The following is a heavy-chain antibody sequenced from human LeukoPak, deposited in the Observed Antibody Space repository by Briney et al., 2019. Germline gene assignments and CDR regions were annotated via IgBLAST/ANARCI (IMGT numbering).Heavy chain of an antibody. Sequence: SETLSLTCTVSGGSNSSSSYYWGWIRQPPGKGLEWIGSIYYSGSTCYNPSLKSRVTISVDTSKNQFSLKLSSVTAADTAVYYCAGKTYYYDSSGQGLDYWGQGTLVTVSS. D-gene: IGHD3-22*01. V-gene: IGHV4-39*01. CDR2: IYYSGST. J-gene: IGHJ4*02. CDR1: GGSNSSSSYY. CDR3: AGKTYYYDSSGQGLDY.